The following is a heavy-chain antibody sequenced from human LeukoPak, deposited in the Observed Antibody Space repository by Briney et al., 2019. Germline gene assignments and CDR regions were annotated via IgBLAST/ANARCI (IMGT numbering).Heavy chain of an antibody. CDR3: ARASWSGYHIDY. V-gene: IGHV4-30-4*08. Sequence: SQTLSLTCTVSGGSISSGDYYWSWIRQPPGKGLEWIGYIYYSGSTYYNPSLKSRVTISVDTSKNQFSLKLSSVTAADTAVYYCARASWSGYHIDYLGQGTLVTVSS. CDR2: IYYSGST. CDR1: GGSISSGDYY. D-gene: IGHD3-3*01. J-gene: IGHJ4*02.